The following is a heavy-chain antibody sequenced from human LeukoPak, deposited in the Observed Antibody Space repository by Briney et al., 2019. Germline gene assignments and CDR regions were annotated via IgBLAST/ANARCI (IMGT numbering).Heavy chain of an antibody. CDR1: GGSISSYY. V-gene: IGHV4-59*01. D-gene: IGHD6-19*01. J-gene: IGHJ4*02. CDR2: IYYSGST. Sequence: PSETLSLTCTVSGGSISSYYWSWIRQPPGEGLEWIGYIYYSGSTNYNPSLKSRVTISVDTSKNQFSLKLSSVTAADTAVYYCARGGRYSSGWYLYWGQGTLVTVSS. CDR3: ARGGRYSSGWYLY.